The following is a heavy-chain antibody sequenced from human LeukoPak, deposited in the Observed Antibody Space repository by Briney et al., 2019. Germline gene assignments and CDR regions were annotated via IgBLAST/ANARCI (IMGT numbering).Heavy chain of an antibody. CDR3: AKDGRYYYDSSGYQSDY. V-gene: IGHV3-30*02. J-gene: IGHJ4*02. Sequence: PGGSLRLSCAASGFTFSSYGMHWVRQAPGKGLEWVAFIRYDGSNKYYADSVKGRFTISRDNSKNTLYLKMNSLRAEDTAVYYCAKDGRYYYDSSGYQSDYWGQGTLVTVSS. CDR1: GFTFSSYG. D-gene: IGHD3-22*01. CDR2: IRYDGSNK.